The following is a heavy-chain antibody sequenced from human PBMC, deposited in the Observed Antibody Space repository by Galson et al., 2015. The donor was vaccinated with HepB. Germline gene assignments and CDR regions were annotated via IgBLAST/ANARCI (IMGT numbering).Heavy chain of an antibody. CDR1: GFTFSSYW. V-gene: IGHV3-7*01. J-gene: IGHJ6*03. CDR3: ASLPGIAAAGTEDYYYYMDV. CDR2: IKQDGSEE. D-gene: IGHD6-13*01. Sequence: SLRLSCAASGFTFSSYWMSWVRQAPGKGLEWVANIKQDGSEEYYVDSVKGRFTISRDNAKNSLYLQMNSLRAEDTAVYYCASLPGIAAAGTEDYYYYMDVWGKGTTVTVSS.